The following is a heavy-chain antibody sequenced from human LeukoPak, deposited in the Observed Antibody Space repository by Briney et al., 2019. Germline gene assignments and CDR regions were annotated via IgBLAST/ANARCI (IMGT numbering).Heavy chain of an antibody. Sequence: GGSLRLSCAVSGFTFSSYAMSWVRQAPGKGLEWVSDISGSGGSTHYADSVKGRFTISRDNSKNTLYLQMNSLRAEDTAVYYCAKDPSMTAVTTFLDHWGQGTLVTVSS. J-gene: IGHJ4*02. CDR1: GFTFSSYA. CDR2: ISGSGGST. D-gene: IGHD4-17*01. V-gene: IGHV3-23*01. CDR3: AKDPSMTAVTTFLDH.